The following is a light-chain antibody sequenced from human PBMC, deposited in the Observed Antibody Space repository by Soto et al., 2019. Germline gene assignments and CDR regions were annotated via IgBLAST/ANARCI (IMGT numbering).Light chain of an antibody. CDR1: SYNIGAGYE. CDR3: QSYDSSLSGYV. V-gene: IGLV1-40*01. CDR2: ENN. Sequence: QSVLTQPPSVSEAPGQRVTISCTGSSYNIGAGYEAHWYQQVPGTAPKLLISENNNRPSGVPDRFSGSKSGTSASLAITGLQADDEAEYYCQSYDSSLSGYVFGTGTKVTVL. J-gene: IGLJ1*01.